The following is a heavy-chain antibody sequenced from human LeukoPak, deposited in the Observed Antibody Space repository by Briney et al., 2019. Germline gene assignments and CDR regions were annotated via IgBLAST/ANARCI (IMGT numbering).Heavy chain of an antibody. D-gene: IGHD6-19*01. J-gene: IGHJ4*02. CDR2: IYSGGST. CDR3: VRFETVAAEPFEY. CDR1: GFTVSSNY. Sequence: GGSLRLSCAASGFTVSSNYMSWVRQAPGKGLEWVSVIYSGGSTYYADSVKGRFTISRDNSKNALYLQMNSLRAEDTAVYYCVRFETVAAEPFEYWGQGTLVTVSS. V-gene: IGHV3-53*01.